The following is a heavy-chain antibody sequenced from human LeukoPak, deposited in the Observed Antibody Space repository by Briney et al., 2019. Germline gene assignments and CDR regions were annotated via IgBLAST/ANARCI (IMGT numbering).Heavy chain of an antibody. CDR1: GGSFSGYY. V-gene: IGHV4-34*01. D-gene: IGHD4-17*01. Sequence: SETLSLTCAVYGGSFSGYYWSWIRQPPGKGLEWIGEINHSGSTNYNPSLKSRVTISVDTSKNQFSLKLSSVTAADTAVYYCARQNTVTTWDWFDPWGQGTLVTVPS. J-gene: IGHJ5*02. CDR3: ARQNTVTTWDWFDP. CDR2: INHSGST.